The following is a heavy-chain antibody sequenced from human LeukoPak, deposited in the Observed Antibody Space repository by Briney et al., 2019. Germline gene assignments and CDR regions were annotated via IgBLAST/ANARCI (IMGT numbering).Heavy chain of an antibody. Sequence: GRSLRPSCAASGFTFSSYGMHWVRQAPGKGLEWVAFIRYDGSNKYYADSVKGRFTISRDNSKNTLYLQMNSLRAEDTAVYYCAKGSPGSSWYLFDYWGQGTLVTVSS. CDR1: GFTFSSYG. CDR2: IRYDGSNK. D-gene: IGHD6-13*01. V-gene: IGHV3-30*02. CDR3: AKGSPGSSWYLFDY. J-gene: IGHJ4*02.